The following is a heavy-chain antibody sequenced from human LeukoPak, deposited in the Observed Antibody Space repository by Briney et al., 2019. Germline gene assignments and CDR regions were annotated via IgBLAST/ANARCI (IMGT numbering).Heavy chain of an antibody. J-gene: IGHJ2*01. D-gene: IGHD5-12*01. Sequence: SETLSLTCAVYGGSFSGYYWSWIRQPPGKGLEWIGEINHSGSTNYNPSLKSRVTISVDTSKNQFSLQLNSVTPEDTAVYYCARDRRSGFLGYRFDLWGRGTLVTVSS. CDR2: INHSGST. CDR1: GGSFSGYY. CDR3: ARDRRSGFLGYRFDL. V-gene: IGHV4-34*01.